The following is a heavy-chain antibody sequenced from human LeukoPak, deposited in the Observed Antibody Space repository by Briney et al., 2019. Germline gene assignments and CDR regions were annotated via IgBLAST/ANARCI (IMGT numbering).Heavy chain of an antibody. D-gene: IGHD6-13*01. Sequence: GGSLRLSCAASGFTFSSYNMTWVRQAPGKGLEWVSYISYSSRNKYYPDSVKGRFTISRDNAKNSLYLQMNSLRADDTAVYYCARMAAAGYFDYWGQGTLVTVSS. J-gene: IGHJ4*02. CDR2: ISYSSRNK. V-gene: IGHV3-48*01. CDR3: ARMAAAGYFDY. CDR1: GFTFSSYN.